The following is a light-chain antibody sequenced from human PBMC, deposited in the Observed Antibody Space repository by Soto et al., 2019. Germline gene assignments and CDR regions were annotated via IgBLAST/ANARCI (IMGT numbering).Light chain of an antibody. J-gene: IGLJ2*01. CDR3: SSYTSSSTYVV. V-gene: IGLV2-14*01. Sequence: QSALTQPASVSGSPGQSITISCTGTSSDVGGYNYVSWYQQHPGKAPKLMIYDVSNRPSGVSNRFSGSKSGNTASLTISGLPAEDEADYYCSSYTSSSTYVVFGGGTKVTV. CDR2: DVS. CDR1: SSDVGGYNY.